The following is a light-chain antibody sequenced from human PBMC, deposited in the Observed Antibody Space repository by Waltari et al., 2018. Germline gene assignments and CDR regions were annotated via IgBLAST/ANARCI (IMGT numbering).Light chain of an antibody. V-gene: IGLV3-9*01. CDR1: TLGSKN. J-gene: IGLJ2*01. CDR3: QLWDSNTAI. CDR2: RDT. Sequence: SYELTQPLSVSVALGQTATITCGGRTLGSKNVNWYQQKPGQAPVLVIYRDTKRPFGIPERFSGSNSENTATLTISSAQVGDESDFYCQLWDSNTAIFGGGTKLTVL.